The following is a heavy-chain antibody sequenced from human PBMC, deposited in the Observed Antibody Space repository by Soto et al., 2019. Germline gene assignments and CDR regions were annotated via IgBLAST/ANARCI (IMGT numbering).Heavy chain of an antibody. CDR1: GGSIRSGDSY. D-gene: IGHD3-22*01. CDR2: IYYSGST. V-gene: IGHV4-30-4*01. Sequence: SETLSLTCTVSGGSIRSGDSYWSWIRQPPGKGLEWIGYIYYSGSTYYNPSLKSRVTISLDTSKSQFSLNLSSVTAADTAVYYCARTHYSDRSGTDYWGQGTLVTVSS. J-gene: IGHJ4*02. CDR3: ARTHYSDRSGTDY.